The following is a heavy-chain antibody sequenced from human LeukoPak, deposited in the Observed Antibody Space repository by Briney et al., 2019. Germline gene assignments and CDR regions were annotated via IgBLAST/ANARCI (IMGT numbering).Heavy chain of an antibody. CDR1: GYTFTSYG. CDR2: ISAYNGNT. Sequence: ASVKVCCKASGYTFTSYGISWVRQAPGQGLEWMGWISAYNGNTNYAQKLQGRVTMTTDTSTSTAYMELRSLRSDDTAVYYCARPIYSGYDFDYWGQRTLVTVSS. V-gene: IGHV1-18*01. D-gene: IGHD5-12*01. CDR3: ARPIYSGYDFDY. J-gene: IGHJ4*02.